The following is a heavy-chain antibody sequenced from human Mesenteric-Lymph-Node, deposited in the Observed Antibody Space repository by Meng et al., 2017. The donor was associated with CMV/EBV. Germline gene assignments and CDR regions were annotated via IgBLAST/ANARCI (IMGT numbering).Heavy chain of an antibody. V-gene: IGHV3-9*01. J-gene: IGHJ4*02. CDR2: ISWNSGSI. Sequence: SLKISGAASGFTFDDYAMHWVRQAPGKGLEWVPGISWNSGSIGYADSVKGRFTISRDNAKNSLYLQMNSLRAEDTALYYCAKARVKIQLWLASLDYWGQGTLVTVSS. CDR3: AKARVKIQLWLASLDY. D-gene: IGHD5-18*01. CDR1: GFTFDDYA.